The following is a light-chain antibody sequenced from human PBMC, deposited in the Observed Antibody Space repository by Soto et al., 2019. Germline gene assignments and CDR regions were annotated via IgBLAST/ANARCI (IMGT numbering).Light chain of an antibody. V-gene: IGLV1-51*02. CDR1: SSNIGNND. Sequence: QSALTQPPSVSAAPGQTVTISCSGSSSNIGNNDVSWYQQLPGTAPKLLIYENNKRPSGIPDRFSGSKSGTSATLGITGLQTGDEADYYCGTWDSRLSAVFGGGTKLTVL. CDR2: ENN. CDR3: GTWDSRLSAV. J-gene: IGLJ2*01.